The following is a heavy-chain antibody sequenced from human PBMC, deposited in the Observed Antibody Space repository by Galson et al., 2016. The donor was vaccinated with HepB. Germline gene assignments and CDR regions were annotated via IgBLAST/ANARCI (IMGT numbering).Heavy chain of an antibody. CDR2: ISGSGGST. D-gene: IGHD2-2*01. CDR1: GFTFSSYA. Sequence: SLRLSCAASGFTFSSYAMSWVRQAPGKGLEWVSAISGSGGSTYYADSVKGRFTISRDNSKNMLYLQMNSLRAEDTAVYYCAKDIVVVPAATLDYWGQGTLVTVSS. J-gene: IGHJ4*02. CDR3: AKDIVVVPAATLDY. V-gene: IGHV3-23*01.